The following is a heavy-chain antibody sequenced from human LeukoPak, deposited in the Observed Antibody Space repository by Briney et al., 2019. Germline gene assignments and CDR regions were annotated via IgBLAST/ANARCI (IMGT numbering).Heavy chain of an antibody. J-gene: IGHJ4*02. V-gene: IGHV3-30*18. Sequence: PGRSLRLSCAASGFTFSDFGMHWVRQAPGKGLEWVASISNDGNNKYYADSVKGRFTISRDNSKNTLYLQMSGLRAEATGVYFCAKGRSGSYRMPLYYFDYWGQGTLVTVSS. CDR2: ISNDGNNK. CDR3: AKGRSGSYRMPLYYFDY. D-gene: IGHD1-26*01. CDR1: GFTFSDFG.